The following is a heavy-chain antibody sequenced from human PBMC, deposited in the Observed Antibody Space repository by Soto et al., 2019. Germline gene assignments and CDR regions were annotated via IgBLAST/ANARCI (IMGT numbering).Heavy chain of an antibody. CDR3: ARSSAFGVVKYGVDV. D-gene: IGHD3-3*01. Sequence: WGSLRLSCAGSVFTFRDYGMHWVRQDPGKGLEWVAVIWYDGSHEYYADSVKGRFSISRDNSKNTLFLQMNSLRGEDTATYYCARSSAFGVVKYGVDVWGQGTTVTVSS. CDR2: IWYDGSHE. J-gene: IGHJ6*02. CDR1: VFTFRDYG. V-gene: IGHV3-33*01.